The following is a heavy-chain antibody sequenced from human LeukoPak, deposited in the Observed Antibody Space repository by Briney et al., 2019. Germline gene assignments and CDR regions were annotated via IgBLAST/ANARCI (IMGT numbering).Heavy chain of an antibody. CDR2: INGDGSWT. J-gene: IGHJ4*02. CDR1: GNYW. CDR3: VSFYETY. D-gene: IGHD2-2*01. V-gene: IGHV3-74*01. Sequence: PGGSLRLSCAASGNYWMHWVRQAPGKGLVWVSHINGDGSWTTYADSVKGRFTISKDNAKNTVYLQMNNLRAEGTAVYYCVSFYETYWGRGTLVTVSS.